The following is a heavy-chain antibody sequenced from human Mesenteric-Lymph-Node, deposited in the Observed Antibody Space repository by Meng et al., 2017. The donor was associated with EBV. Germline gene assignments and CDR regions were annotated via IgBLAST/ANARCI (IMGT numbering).Heavy chain of an antibody. CDR2: TYYSGST. D-gene: IGHD4-17*01. V-gene: IGHV4-61*01. CDR3: ARGPDYGDYSGYYFDY. CDR1: GASVSSGRNY. Sequence: QVQLQESGPGLVKPSETLSLNCTVSGASVSSGRNYWSWIRQPPGKGLQWIGYTYYSGSTNYNPSLKSRVTISVDTSKNQFSLRLSSVTAADTAVYFCARGPDYGDYSGYYFDYWGQGIMVTVSS. J-gene: IGHJ4*02.